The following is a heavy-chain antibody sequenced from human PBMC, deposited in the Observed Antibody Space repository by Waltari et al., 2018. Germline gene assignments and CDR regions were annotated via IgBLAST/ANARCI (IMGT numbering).Heavy chain of an antibody. J-gene: IGHJ3*02. V-gene: IGHV4-34*01. CDR1: GGSFSGYY. Sequence: QVQLQQWGAGLLKPSETLSLTCAVYGGSFSGYYWSWIRQPPGKGLEWIGEINHSGSTNYNPSLKSRVTISVDTSKNQFSLKLSSVTAADTAVYYCARDQDGDYGGRFDIWGQGTMVTVSS. D-gene: IGHD4-17*01. CDR3: ARDQDGDYGGRFDI. CDR2: INHSGST.